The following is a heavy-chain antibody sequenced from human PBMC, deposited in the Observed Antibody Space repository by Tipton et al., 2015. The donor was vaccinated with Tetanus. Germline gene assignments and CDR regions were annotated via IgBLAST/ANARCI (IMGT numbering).Heavy chain of an antibody. D-gene: IGHD1-26*01. Sequence: RSLRLSCVGSGFTFGHHALHWVRQAPGKGLEWVAVISFDGAEHYYADSVKGRLTLSRDNSKNTMNFQLKSLTPEDTAVYYCARVKGRSRSYRDAYDMWGRGTRVIVSS. CDR1: GFTFGHHA. CDR2: ISFDGAEH. J-gene: IGHJ3*02. V-gene: IGHV3-30*01. CDR3: ARVKGRSRSYRDAYDM.